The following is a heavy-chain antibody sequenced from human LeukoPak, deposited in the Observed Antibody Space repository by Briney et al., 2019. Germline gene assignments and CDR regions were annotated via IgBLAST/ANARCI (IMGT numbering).Heavy chain of an antibody. V-gene: IGHV4-59*01. J-gene: IGHJ4*02. CDR3: ARVRGYSYDSSDFDY. CDR1: GDSISYYY. Sequence: SETLSLTCTVSGDSISYYYWSWIRQPPGKGLEWIGKIYYSGTTNYNPSLKSRVTISVDTSKNQFSLKLSSVTAADTPVYYCARVRGYSYDSSDFDYWGQGTLVTVRS. D-gene: IGHD5-18*01. CDR2: IYYSGTT.